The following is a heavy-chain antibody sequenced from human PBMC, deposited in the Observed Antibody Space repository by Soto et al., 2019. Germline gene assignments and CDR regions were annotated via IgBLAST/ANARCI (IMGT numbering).Heavy chain of an antibody. V-gene: IGHV4-39*01. CDR2: IYYSGST. CDR1: GGSISSSSYY. CDR3: ASLLQLLGLGGMDV. D-gene: IGHD2-2*01. Sequence: PSETLSLTCTVSGGSISSSSYYWGWIRQPPGKGLEWIGSIYYSGSTYYNPSLKSRVTISVDTSKNQFSLKLSSVTAADTAVYYCASLLQLLGLGGMDVWGQGTTVTVSS. J-gene: IGHJ6*02.